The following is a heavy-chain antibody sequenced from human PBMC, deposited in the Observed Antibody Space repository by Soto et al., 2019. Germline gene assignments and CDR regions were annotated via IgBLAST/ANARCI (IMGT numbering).Heavy chain of an antibody. D-gene: IGHD6-19*01. V-gene: IGHV3-30*18. CDR3: AKDRRVVAVAAPFDY. CDR2: ISYDGSNK. CDR1: GFTFSSYG. J-gene: IGHJ4*02. Sequence: QVQLVESGGGVVQPGRSLRLSSAASGFTFSSYGMHWVRQAPGKGLEWVAVISYDGSNKYYADSVKGRFTISRDNSKNTLYLQMNSLRAEDTAVYYCAKDRRVVAVAAPFDYWGQGTLVTVSS.